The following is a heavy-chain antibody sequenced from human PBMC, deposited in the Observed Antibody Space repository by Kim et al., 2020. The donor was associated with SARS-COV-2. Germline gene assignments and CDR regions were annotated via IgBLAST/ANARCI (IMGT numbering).Heavy chain of an antibody. CDR3: AKDSVYYYDSSGYYGAFDI. CDR2: ISGSGGST. J-gene: IGHJ3*02. Sequence: GGSLRLSCAASGFTFSSYAMSWVRQAPGKGLEWVSAISGSGGSTYYADSVKGRFTISRDNSKNTLYLQMNSLRAEDTAVYYCAKDSVYYYDSSGYYGAFDIWGQGTMVTVSS. V-gene: IGHV3-23*01. CDR1: GFTFSSYA. D-gene: IGHD3-22*01.